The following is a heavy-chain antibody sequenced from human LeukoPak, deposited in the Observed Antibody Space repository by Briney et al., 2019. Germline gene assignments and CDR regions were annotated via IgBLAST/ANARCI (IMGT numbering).Heavy chain of an antibody. CDR1: GGSFSGYY. V-gene: IGHV4-34*01. D-gene: IGHD3-16*02. J-gene: IGHJ4*02. CDR3: ARLGAYYDYVWGSYRYTGFDY. CDR2: INHSGST. Sequence: SETLSLTCAVYGGSFSGYYWSWIRQPPGKGLEWIGEINHSGSTNYNPSLKSRVTISVDTSKNQFPLKLSSVTAADTAVYYCARLGAYYDYVWGSYRYTGFDYWGQGTLVTVSS.